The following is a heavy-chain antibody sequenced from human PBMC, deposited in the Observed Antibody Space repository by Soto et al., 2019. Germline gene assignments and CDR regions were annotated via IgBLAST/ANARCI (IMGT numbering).Heavy chain of an antibody. Sequence: GGSLRLSCAVSGFSLSNYAMSWVRQAPGKGLEWVSAISGSGSNTYYIDSVKGRFTISRDRSKTTLFLQMNNLRAEDTAVYYCAKGGITLVRGSFDYWGQGALVPSPQ. CDR2: ISGSGSNT. CDR3: AKGGITLVRGSFDY. J-gene: IGHJ4*02. CDR1: GFSLSNYA. V-gene: IGHV3-23*01. D-gene: IGHD3-10*01.